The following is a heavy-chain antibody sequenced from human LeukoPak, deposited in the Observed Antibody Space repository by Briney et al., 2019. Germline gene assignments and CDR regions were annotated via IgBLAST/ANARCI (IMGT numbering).Heavy chain of an antibody. CDR1: GYTFTGYY. V-gene: IGHV1-8*02. CDR3: ARKNYGSNRWFDP. Sequence: GASVKVSCKASGYTFTGYYMHWVRQATGQGLEWMGWMNPNSGNTGYAQKFQGRVTMTRNTSISTAYMELSSLRSEDTAVYYCARKNYGSNRWFDPWRQGTLVTVS. J-gene: IGHJ5*02. D-gene: IGHD4/OR15-4a*01. CDR2: MNPNSGNT.